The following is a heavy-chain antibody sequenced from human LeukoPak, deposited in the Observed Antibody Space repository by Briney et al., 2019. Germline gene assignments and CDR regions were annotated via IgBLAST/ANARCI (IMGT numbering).Heavy chain of an antibody. V-gene: IGHV4-59*02. CDR1: GDSVNSFC. Sequence: SETLSLTCTVAGDSVNSFCWSWSRQPQGKGLEWIGHRCYTGSTDINFSMRSRVTMSSDTSKNQFSLQLTSVTTADTAVYYCARIKASDYFDSWGQGTLVTVSS. CDR3: ARIKASDYFDS. CDR2: RCYTGST. J-gene: IGHJ4*02.